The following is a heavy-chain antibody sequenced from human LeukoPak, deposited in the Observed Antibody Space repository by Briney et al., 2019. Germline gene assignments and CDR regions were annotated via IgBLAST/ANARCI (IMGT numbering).Heavy chain of an antibody. J-gene: IGHJ4*02. V-gene: IGHV3-43D*03. CDR1: GFTFDDYA. D-gene: IGHD2-15*01. CDR2: ISWDGGST. Sequence: GGSLRLSCAASGFTFDDYAMHWVRQAPGKGLEWVSLISWDGGSTHYADSVKGRFTISRDNSKNSLYLQMNSLRAEDTALYYCAKANHLGYCSGGSCYSLDYWGQGTLVTVSS. CDR3: AKANHLGYCSGGSCYSLDY.